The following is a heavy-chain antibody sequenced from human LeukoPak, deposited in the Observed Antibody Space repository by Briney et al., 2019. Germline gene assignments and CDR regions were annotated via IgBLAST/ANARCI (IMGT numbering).Heavy chain of an antibody. V-gene: IGHV3-23*01. J-gene: IGHJ4*02. CDR1: GFTFSSYA. CDR2: ISVSGGST. D-gene: IGHD6-19*01. Sequence: PGGSLRLSCGASGFTFSSYALSWVRQAPGKGLEWVSDISVSGGSTYYADSVKGRFTISRDNSKNTLYLQVNSLRAEDTAVYYCAKKKGYSSGQGSIIDYWGQGTLVTVSS. CDR3: AKKKGYSSGQGSIIDY.